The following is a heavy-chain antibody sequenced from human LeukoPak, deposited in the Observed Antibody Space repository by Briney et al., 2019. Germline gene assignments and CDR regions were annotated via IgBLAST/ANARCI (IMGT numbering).Heavy chain of an antibody. CDR1: GITLSNYD. CDR3: AKRGVVIRVILVGFHKEAYYFDS. D-gene: IGHD3-22*01. J-gene: IGHJ4*02. Sequence: TGGSLRLSCAVSGITLSNYDMSWVRQAPGKGLEWVAGISDSGGRTNYADSVKGRFTISRDNPKNTLYLQMNSLRAEDTAVYFCAKRGVVIRVILVGFHKEAYYFDSWGQGALVTVSS. V-gene: IGHV3-23*01. CDR2: ISDSGGRT.